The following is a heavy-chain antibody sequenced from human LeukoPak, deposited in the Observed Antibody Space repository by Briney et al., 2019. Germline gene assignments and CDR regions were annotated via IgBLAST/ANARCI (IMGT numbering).Heavy chain of an antibody. J-gene: IGHJ6*02. CDR2: ISAYNGNT. D-gene: IGHD5-12*01. CDR1: GYTLTSYG. Sequence: ASVKVSCKASGYTLTSYGISWVRQAPGQGLEWMGWISAYNGNTNYAQKLQGRVTMTTDTSTSTAYMELRSLRSDDTAVYYCAATHPTRYSGYDLYYYYYYGMDVWGQGTTVTVSS. V-gene: IGHV1-18*01. CDR3: AATHPTRYSGYDLYYYYYYGMDV.